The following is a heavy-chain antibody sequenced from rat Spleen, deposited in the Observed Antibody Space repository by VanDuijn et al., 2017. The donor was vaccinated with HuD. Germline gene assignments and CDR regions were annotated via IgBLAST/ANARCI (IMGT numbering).Heavy chain of an antibody. CDR2: ISYDGSST. CDR1: GFTFSNYG. CDR3: ARHHYDGYYHGPVLGVMDA. V-gene: IGHV5-29*01. Sequence: EVQLVESGGDLVQPGRSLKLSCAASGFTFSNYGMAWVRQAPTKGLEWVATISYDGSSTYYRDSVKGRFTISRDNAKSTLYLQMDSLRSEDTASYYCARHHYDGYYHGPVLGVMDAWGQGDSVTVSS. D-gene: IGHD1-12*03. J-gene: IGHJ4*01.